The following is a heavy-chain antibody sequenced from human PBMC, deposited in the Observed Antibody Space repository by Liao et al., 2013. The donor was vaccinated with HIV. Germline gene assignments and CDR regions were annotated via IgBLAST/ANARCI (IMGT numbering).Heavy chain of an antibody. J-gene: IGHJ4*02. Sequence: QVQLQQWGAGLLKPSETLSLTCAVYGGSFSGYYWSWIRQPPGKGLEWIGEINHSGSTNYNPSLKSRVTISVDTSKNQLSLKLSSVTAADTAVYYCARGLLYCTNGVCYKGGDTYFDYWGQGTLVTSPQ. V-gene: IGHV4-34*01. CDR2: INHSGST. D-gene: IGHD2-8*01. CDR3: ARGLLYCTNGVCYKGGDTYFDY. CDR1: GGSFSGYY.